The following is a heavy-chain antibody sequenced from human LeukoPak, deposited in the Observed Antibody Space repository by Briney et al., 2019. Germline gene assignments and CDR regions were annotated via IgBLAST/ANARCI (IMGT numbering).Heavy chain of an antibody. D-gene: IGHD3-22*01. J-gene: IGHJ4*02. CDR1: GGSISSGGYY. CDR3: ARSTKYYDSSGYPTYYFDY. CDR2: IYYSGST. Sequence: SETLSLTCTVSGGSISSGGYYWSWIRQHPGKGLEWIGYIYYSGSTYYNPSLKSRVTISVDTSKNQFSLKLSSVTAADTAVYYCARSTKYYDSSGYPTYYFDYWGQGTLVTVSS. V-gene: IGHV4-31*03.